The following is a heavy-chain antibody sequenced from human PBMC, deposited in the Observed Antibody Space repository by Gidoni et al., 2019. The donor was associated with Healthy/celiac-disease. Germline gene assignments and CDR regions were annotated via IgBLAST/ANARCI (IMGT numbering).Heavy chain of an antibody. J-gene: IGHJ4*02. V-gene: IGHV3-21*01. Sequence: EVQLVESGGGLVKPGGSLRLSCAASGFTFSSYSMNWVRQAPGKGLELVSSISSSSSYIYYADSVKGRFTISRDNAKNSLYLQMNSLRAEDTAVYYCARGGDGYNWGDYWGQGTLVTVSS. CDR1: GFTFSSYS. D-gene: IGHD5-12*01. CDR2: ISSSSSYI. CDR3: ARGGDGYNWGDY.